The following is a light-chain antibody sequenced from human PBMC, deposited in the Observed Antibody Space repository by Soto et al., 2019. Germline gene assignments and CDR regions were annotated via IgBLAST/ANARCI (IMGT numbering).Light chain of an antibody. Sequence: DIEMTQSPSSLSASVGDRVTITCRTSQGIRNYLGWYQQKPGKAPKRLIYAASSLESGVPSRFSSSGSGTEFTLTISSLQPEDFATYYCLQHDTYPQTFGQGTKVEVK. J-gene: IGKJ1*01. CDR2: AAS. CDR3: LQHDTYPQT. CDR1: QGIRNY. V-gene: IGKV1-17*01.